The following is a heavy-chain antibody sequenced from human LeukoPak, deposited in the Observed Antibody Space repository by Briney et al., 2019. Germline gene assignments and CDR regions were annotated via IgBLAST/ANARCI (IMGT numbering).Heavy chain of an antibody. D-gene: IGHD2-21*01. CDR3: ARDRQCGY. CDR2: ISPYNGNT. CDR1: GYTFTSYG. V-gene: IGHV1-18*01. J-gene: IGHJ4*02. Sequence: ASVKVSCKASGYTFTSYGISWVGQAPGQGPEWMGWISPYNGNTNYAPKLQGRVTMTTDTATSTAYMELTSLTSDDTAVYYCARDRQCGYWGQGTLVTVSS.